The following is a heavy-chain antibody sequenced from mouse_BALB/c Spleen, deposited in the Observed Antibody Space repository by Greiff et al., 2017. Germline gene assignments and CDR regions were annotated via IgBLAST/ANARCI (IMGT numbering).Heavy chain of an antibody. Sequence: ESGPGLVKPSQSLSLTCSVTGYSITSGYYWNWIRQFPGNKLEWMGYISYDGSNNYNPSPKNRISITRDTSKNQFFLKLNSVTTEDTATYYCARGEDWYFDVWGAGTTVTVSS. V-gene: IGHV3-6*02. CDR3: ARGEDWYFDV. CDR2: ISYDGSN. J-gene: IGHJ1*01. CDR1: GYSITSGYY.